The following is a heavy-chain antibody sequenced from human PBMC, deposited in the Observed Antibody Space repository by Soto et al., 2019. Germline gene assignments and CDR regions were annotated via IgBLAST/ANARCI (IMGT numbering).Heavy chain of an antibody. V-gene: IGHV3-73*01. Sequence: GVSLRLSCAASAFIFSGSAIRWVRQAPGKGLEWVGRISSRANNYATSSGSSVRGRFTFFRDDSKNMAYLQMNTLKIEDTAIYYCARGQQAAIGDYYYHGLDVWGQGTSVTVSS. J-gene: IGHJ6*02. CDR3: ARGQQAAIGDYYYHGLDV. CDR2: ISSRANNYAT. D-gene: IGHD3-10*01. CDR1: AFIFSGSA.